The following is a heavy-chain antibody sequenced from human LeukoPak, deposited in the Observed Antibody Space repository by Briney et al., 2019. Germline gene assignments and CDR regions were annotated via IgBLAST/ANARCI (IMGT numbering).Heavy chain of an antibody. CDR2: IYYSGST. CDR3: ARGPDYYGSGRYYPDY. D-gene: IGHD3-10*01. V-gene: IGHV4-59*01. CDR1: GGSISSYY. Sequence: PSETLSLTCTVSGGSISSYYWSWIRQPPGKGLEWIGHIYYSGSTNYNPSLKSRVTISVDTSKNQFSLKLSSVTAADTAVYYCARGPDYYGSGRYYPDYWGQGTLVTVSS. J-gene: IGHJ4*02.